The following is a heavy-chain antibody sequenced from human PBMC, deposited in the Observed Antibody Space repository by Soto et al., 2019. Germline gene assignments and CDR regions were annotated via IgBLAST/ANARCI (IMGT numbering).Heavy chain of an antibody. CDR2: ISYDGSNK. CDR1: GFTFSSYA. J-gene: IGHJ5*02. CDR3: ARGSHYDILSDAENNWFDP. D-gene: IGHD3-9*01. V-gene: IGHV3-30-3*01. Sequence: QVQLVESGGGVVQPGRSLRLSCAASGFTFSSYAMHWVRQAPGKGLEWVAVISYDGSNKYYEDSGKGRFTISRDNSKNTLYLQMNSLRAEDTAVYYCARGSHYDILSDAENNWFDPWGQGTLVTVSS.